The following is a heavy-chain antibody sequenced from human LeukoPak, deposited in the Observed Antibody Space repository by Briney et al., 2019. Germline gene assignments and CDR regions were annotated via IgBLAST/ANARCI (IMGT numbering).Heavy chain of an antibody. CDR3: ATNILVRDIINWFDP. V-gene: IGHV1-2*02. CDR2: IKPNSGGT. Sequence: ASVKVSCKASGYTFTGYYMHWVRQAPGQGLEWMGWIKPNSGGTRSAQKFQGRVTMTRDTSISTAYMELSSLKYDDTAVYYCATNILVRDIINWFDPWGQGTLVTVSS. J-gene: IGHJ5*02. D-gene: IGHD3-10*01. CDR1: GYTFTGYY.